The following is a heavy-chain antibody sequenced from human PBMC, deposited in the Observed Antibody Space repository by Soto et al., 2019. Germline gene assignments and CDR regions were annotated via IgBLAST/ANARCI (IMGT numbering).Heavy chain of an antibody. V-gene: IGHV3-66*01. D-gene: IGHD2-15*01. Sequence: GGSLRLSCAASGFTVSSNYMSWVRQAPGKGLEWVSVIYSGGSTYYADSVKGRFTISRDNSKNTLYLQMNSLRAEDTAVYYCATRPVVDSQQGGYWGQGTLVTVSS. J-gene: IGHJ4*02. CDR3: ATRPVVDSQQGGY. CDR1: GFTVSSNY. CDR2: IYSGGST.